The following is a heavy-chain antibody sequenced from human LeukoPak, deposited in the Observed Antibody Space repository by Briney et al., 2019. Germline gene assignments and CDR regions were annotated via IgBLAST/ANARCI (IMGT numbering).Heavy chain of an antibody. J-gene: IGHJ4*02. V-gene: IGHV5-51*01. CDR3: ARRGTDGAMVTFDY. D-gene: IGHD5-18*01. CDR1: GLNFIPYW. Sequence: NPGESLKISRKGSGLNFIPYWIGWVRQLPGKGLEWMGIIYPDDSETRYSPSFQGPVTISADKSISTAYLQWSSLTASDTAMYYCARRGTDGAMVTFDYWGQGTLVTVSS. CDR2: IYPDDSET.